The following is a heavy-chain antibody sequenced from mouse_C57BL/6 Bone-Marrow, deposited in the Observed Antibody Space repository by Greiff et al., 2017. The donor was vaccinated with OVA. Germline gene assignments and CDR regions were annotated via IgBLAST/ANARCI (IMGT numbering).Heavy chain of an antibody. Sequence: QVQLQQPGAELVKPGASVKLSCKASGYTFTSYWMHWVKQRPGQGLEWIGMIHTNSGSTNYNEKFKRKATLTVDKSSSTAYMQLSSLTSEDSAVYDCARGTTVVAPGFYAMDYWGQGTSVTVSS. V-gene: IGHV1-64*01. CDR3: ARGTTVVAPGFYAMDY. J-gene: IGHJ4*01. CDR2: IHTNSGST. D-gene: IGHD1-1*01. CDR1: GYTFTSYW.